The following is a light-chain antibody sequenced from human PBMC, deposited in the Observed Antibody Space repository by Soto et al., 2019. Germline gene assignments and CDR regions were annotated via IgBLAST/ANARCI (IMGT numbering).Light chain of an antibody. CDR1: QSISSN. CDR2: AAS. V-gene: IGKV3-20*01. J-gene: IGKJ5*01. Sequence: EIVMRQSPATLSVSPGERATLSCRASQSISSNLAWYQQKPGQAPRLLIYAASSRATGISDRFSGSGSGADFTLIINRLDPEDSAVYYCQHNGRSFGQGTRLEIK. CDR3: QHNGRS.